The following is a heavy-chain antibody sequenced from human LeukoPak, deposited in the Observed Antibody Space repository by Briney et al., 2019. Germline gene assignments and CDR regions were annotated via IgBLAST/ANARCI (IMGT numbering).Heavy chain of an antibody. V-gene: IGHV4-59*01. J-gene: IGHJ6*03. CDR3: ARAWYYYYYMDV. CDR1: GGSISGFY. Sequence: SETLSLTCTVSGGSISGFYWSWIRQPPGKGLESIGFIYYSGSTNFNPSLKSRVTISVDTSKNQFSLKLSSVTAADTAVYYCARAWYYYYYMDVWGKGTTVTVSS. CDR2: IYYSGST.